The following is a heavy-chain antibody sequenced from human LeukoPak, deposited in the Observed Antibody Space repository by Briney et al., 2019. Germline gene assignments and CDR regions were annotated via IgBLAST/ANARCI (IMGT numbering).Heavy chain of an antibody. CDR3: ARAGRIVVVPAALFY. D-gene: IGHD2-2*01. V-gene: IGHV3-53*01. CDR1: GFTVSSNY. CDR2: IYSGGST. J-gene: IGHJ4*02. Sequence: PGGSLRLSCAASGFTVSSNYMSWVRQAPGKGPEWVSVIYSGGSTFYADSVKGRFTISRDNSKNTLYLQMNSLRAEDTAVYYCARAGRIVVVPAALFYWGQGTLVTVSS.